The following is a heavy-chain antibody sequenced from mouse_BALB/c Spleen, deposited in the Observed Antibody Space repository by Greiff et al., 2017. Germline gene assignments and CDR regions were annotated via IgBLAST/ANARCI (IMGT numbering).Heavy chain of an antibody. CDR3: GRDGYSAWCAN. V-gene: IGHV1-37*01. Sequence: EVKLVESGPELVKPGASVKISCKASGYSFTGYFMNWVKQSHGKSLEWIGRINPYNGDTFYNQKFKGKATLTVDKSSSTAHIELLSLTSEDSAVYDCGRDGYSAWCANWGQGTLVTVSA. CDR2: INPYNGDT. D-gene: IGHD2-3*01. J-gene: IGHJ3*01. CDR1: GYSFTGYF.